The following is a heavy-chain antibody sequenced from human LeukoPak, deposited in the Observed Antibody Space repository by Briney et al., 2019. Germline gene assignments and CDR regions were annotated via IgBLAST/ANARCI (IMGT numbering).Heavy chain of an antibody. Sequence: GESLKISCKGSGYSFTSYWIGWVRQMPGKGLECMGIIYPGDSDTRYSPSFQGQVTISADKSISTAYLQWSSLKASDTAMYYCATSPIITGTTGNFDYWGQGTLVTVSS. CDR1: GYSFTSYW. CDR3: ATSPIITGTTGNFDY. V-gene: IGHV5-51*01. J-gene: IGHJ4*02. CDR2: IYPGDSDT. D-gene: IGHD1-7*01.